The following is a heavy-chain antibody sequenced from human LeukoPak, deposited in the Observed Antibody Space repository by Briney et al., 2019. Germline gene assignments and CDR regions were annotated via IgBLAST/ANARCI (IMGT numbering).Heavy chain of an antibody. CDR2: ISSSSSYI. Sequence: PGGSLRLSCAASGFTFSSYSMNWVRQAPGKGLEWVSSISSSSSYIYYADSVKGRFTISRDNAKNSLYLQMNSLRAEDTAVYYCASQTINLDTAMVPYNDYWGQGTLVTVSS. CDR3: ASQTINLDTAMVPYNDY. CDR1: GFTFSSYS. J-gene: IGHJ4*02. V-gene: IGHV3-21*01. D-gene: IGHD5-18*01.